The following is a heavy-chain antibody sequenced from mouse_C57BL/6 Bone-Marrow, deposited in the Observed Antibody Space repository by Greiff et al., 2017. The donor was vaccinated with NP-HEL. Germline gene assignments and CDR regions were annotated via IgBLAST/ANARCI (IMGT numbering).Heavy chain of an antibody. CDR1: GFPITSGYY. CDR3: AGDSSGYGDFDY. V-gene: IGHV12-3*01. D-gene: IGHD3-2*02. Sequence: QVQLKESGPGLVKPSPSLFLSCSITGFPITSGYYWIWIRQSPGKPLEWMGYITHSGETFYNPSLQSPISITRETSKNQFFLQLNSVTTTDTAMYYSAGDSSGYGDFDYWGQGTTLTVSS. CDR2: ITHSGET. J-gene: IGHJ2*01.